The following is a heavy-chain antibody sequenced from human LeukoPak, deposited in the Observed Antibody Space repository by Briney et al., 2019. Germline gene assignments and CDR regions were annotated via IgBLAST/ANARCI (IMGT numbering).Heavy chain of an antibody. D-gene: IGHD5-12*01. CDR2: INGDGSST. CDR3: AREYRNCGYD. V-gene: IGHV3-74*01. J-gene: IGHJ4*02. Sequence: PGGSLRLSCAASGFTFSSDWMHWVRQAPGKGLVWVSRINGDGSSTSHADSVKGRFTISRDNAKNTLFLQMNSLRVEDTAVYYCAREYRNCGYDWGQGTLVTVSS. CDR1: GFTFSSDW.